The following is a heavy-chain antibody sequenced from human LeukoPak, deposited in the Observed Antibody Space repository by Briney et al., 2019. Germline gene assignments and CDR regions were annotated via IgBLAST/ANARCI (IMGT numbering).Heavy chain of an antibody. V-gene: IGHV5-51*01. Sequence: GESLKISCKGSGYSFTSYWIGWVRQMPGKGLEGMGIIYPGDSDTRYSASFQGQVTISADKFINTAYLQWSSLTASDTAMYYCARHRTPPRGSSHGSFDPWGQGTLVTVSS. D-gene: IGHD6-6*01. CDR1: GYSFTSYW. J-gene: IGHJ5*02. CDR2: IYPGDSDT. CDR3: ARHRTPPRGSSHGSFDP.